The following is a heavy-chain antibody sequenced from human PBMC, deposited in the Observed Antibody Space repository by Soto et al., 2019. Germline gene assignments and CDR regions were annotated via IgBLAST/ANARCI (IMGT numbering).Heavy chain of an antibody. J-gene: IGHJ4*02. CDR1: GSSISSRNW. CDR2: IYDSGNT. V-gene: IGHV4-28*03. Sequence: QVQLQESGPGLVKPSDTLSLTCAVSGSSISSRNWWGWIRQPPGKGLEWIGHIYDSGNTYLNPSLKSRVTMSVDTSKNQFSLRLNAVTAVDTAVYYCARVSTTAAGPIDHWGQGTLVTVSS. CDR3: ARVSTTAAGPIDH. D-gene: IGHD6-13*01.